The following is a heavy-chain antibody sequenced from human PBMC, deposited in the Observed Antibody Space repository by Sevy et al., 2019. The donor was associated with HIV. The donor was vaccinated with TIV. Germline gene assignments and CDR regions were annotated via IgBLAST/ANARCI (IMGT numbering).Heavy chain of an antibody. J-gene: IGHJ4*02. Sequence: GGSLRLSCAASGFKFDNYAMAWVRQAPGQGLEWVSAISGSGGSTYYADSVKGRFTISRDNSKNTLYLQMNSLRAEDTAVYYCAKDDIVVVVAANADYWGQGTLVTVSS. V-gene: IGHV3-23*01. CDR3: AKDDIVVVVAANADY. D-gene: IGHD2-15*01. CDR2: ISGSGGST. CDR1: GFKFDNYA.